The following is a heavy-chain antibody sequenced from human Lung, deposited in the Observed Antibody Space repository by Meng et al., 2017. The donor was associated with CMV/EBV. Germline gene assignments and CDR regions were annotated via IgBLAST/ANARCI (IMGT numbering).Heavy chain of an antibody. CDR1: GDSITNHNG. V-gene: IGHV4-4*02. D-gene: IGHD2-8*02. CDR2: IPHRGSS. Sequence: RGPAPARVNRAVPLPLTCAVSGDSITNHNGWDWVRQPPGKGLEWIGEIPHRGSSAYNPSLKSRVSMSIDKSKNQFSLKLTSVTAADTAVYHCLRRSGGSVWGQGTLVTVSS. CDR3: LRRSGGSV. J-gene: IGHJ1*01.